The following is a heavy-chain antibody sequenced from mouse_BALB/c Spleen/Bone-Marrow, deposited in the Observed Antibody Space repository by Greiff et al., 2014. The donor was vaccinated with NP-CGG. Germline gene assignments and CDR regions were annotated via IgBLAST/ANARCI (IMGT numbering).Heavy chain of an antibody. J-gene: IGHJ4*01. D-gene: IGHD2-10*02. Sequence: VQLQQSGGGLAKPGGSLKLSCAASGFTFSDYYMYWVRQTPEKRLEWVATISDGGGYTYYPDSVWGRFTISRDNAKNNLYLQMSSLKSEDTAMYYCARSGERYGAMDYWGQGTSVTVFS. CDR2: ISDGGGYT. CDR1: GFTFSDYY. V-gene: IGHV5-4*02. CDR3: ARSGERYGAMDY.